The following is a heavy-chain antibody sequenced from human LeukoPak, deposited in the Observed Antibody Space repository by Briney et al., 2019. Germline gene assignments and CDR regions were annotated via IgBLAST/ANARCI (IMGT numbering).Heavy chain of an antibody. J-gene: IGHJ4*02. Sequence: PGGSLRLSCAASGFTVSNNYMSWVRQAPGKGLEWVAVIWYDGSNKYYADSVKGRFTISRDNSKNTLYLQMNSLRAEDTAVYYCARVHFSSSPYFDYWGQGTLVTVSS. CDR1: GFTVSNNY. V-gene: IGHV3-33*08. CDR3: ARVHFSSSPYFDY. CDR2: IWYDGSNK. D-gene: IGHD6-6*01.